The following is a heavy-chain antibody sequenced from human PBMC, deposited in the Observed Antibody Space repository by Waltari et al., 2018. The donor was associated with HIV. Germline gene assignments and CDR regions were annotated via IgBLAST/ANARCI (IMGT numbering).Heavy chain of an antibody. CDR1: GGSISSSSYY. Sequence: QLQLQESGPGLVKPSETLSLTCTVSGGSISSSSYYWGWIRQPPGKGLEWIGSIYYSGSTYYNPSLKSRVTISVDTSKNQFSLKLSSVTAADTAVYYCARDTCSGGSCYPFDYWGQGTLVTVSS. J-gene: IGHJ4*02. CDR2: IYYSGST. V-gene: IGHV4-39*07. D-gene: IGHD2-15*01. CDR3: ARDTCSGGSCYPFDY.